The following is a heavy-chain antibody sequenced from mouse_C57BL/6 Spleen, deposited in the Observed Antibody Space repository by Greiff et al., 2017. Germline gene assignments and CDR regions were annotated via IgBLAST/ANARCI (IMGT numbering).Heavy chain of an antibody. CDR1: GYTFTSYW. CDR3: ERSYGRNFDV. CDR2: IDPSDSYT. J-gene: IGHJ1*03. V-gene: IGHV1-50*01. D-gene: IGHD1-1*01. Sequence: QVQLQQPGAELVKPGASVKLSCKASGYTFTSYWMQWVKQRPGQGLEWIGEIDPSDSYTNYNQKFKGKATLTVDTSSSTAYMQLSSLTSEDSAVYYCERSYGRNFDVWGTGTTVTVSS.